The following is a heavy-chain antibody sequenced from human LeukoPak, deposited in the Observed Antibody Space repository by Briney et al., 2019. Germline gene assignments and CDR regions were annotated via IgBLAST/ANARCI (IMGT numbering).Heavy chain of an antibody. CDR2: ISGSGGST. CDR3: ASLDREYFFDY. D-gene: IGHD3-10*01. J-gene: IGHJ4*02. V-gene: IGHV3-23*01. CDR1: GFTFTSYS. Sequence: PGGSLRLSCEASGFTFTSYSMSWVRQGPGKGLEWVSLISGSGGSTYYADSVKGRFTISRDNSKNTLYLQMNSLGAEDTAVYYCASLDREYFFDYWGQGTLVTVSS.